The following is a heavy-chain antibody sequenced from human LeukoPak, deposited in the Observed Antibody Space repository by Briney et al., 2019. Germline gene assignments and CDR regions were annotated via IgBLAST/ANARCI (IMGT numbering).Heavy chain of an antibody. CDR1: GYSFITYP. Sequence: GASVKVSCKASGYSFITYPINWVRQAPGQGLEWMGWINTNTGNPTYAQGFTGRFVFSLDTSVSTTYLQISSLKAEDTAVYYCARSHSPRIVYDILTGRYFDYWGQGTLVTVSS. CDR2: INTNTGNP. D-gene: IGHD3-9*01. CDR3: ARSHSPRIVYDILTGRYFDY. J-gene: IGHJ4*02. V-gene: IGHV7-4-1*02.